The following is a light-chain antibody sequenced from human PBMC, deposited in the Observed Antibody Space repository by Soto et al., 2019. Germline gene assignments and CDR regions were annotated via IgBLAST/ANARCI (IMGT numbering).Light chain of an antibody. CDR1: QGISRK. V-gene: IGKV3-15*01. J-gene: IGKJ5*01. CDR2: GAS. CDR3: QQYHTWPIT. Sequence: IVMTQSPATLSVAQGERVTFSCRASQGISRKVAWYQHKPGQAPRLLISGASTGATGIPARFSGSGSGTEFTLTISSLQSEDCAIYYCQQYHTWPITFGQGTRLE.